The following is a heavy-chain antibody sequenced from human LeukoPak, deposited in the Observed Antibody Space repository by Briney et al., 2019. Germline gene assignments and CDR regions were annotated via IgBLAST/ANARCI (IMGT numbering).Heavy chain of an antibody. CDR1: GFGFGQYE. D-gene: IGHD3-22*01. CDR2: ISVRAATI. Sequence: GGSLRLSCAASGFGFGQYEMNWVRQAPGKGLEWIAYISVRAATIYYGDSVEGRFTISRDDAKNSLYLQMNGLRVEDTAIYYCVKDFPHYYEVPHGMDVWGQGTTVTV. J-gene: IGHJ6*02. CDR3: VKDFPHYYEVPHGMDV. V-gene: IGHV3-48*03.